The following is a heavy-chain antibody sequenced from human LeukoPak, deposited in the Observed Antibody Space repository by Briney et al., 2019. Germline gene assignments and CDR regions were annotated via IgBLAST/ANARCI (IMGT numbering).Heavy chain of an antibody. CDR1: GYTFTRYD. V-gene: IGHV1-8*01. J-gene: IGHJ5*02. CDR3: ASGRQGLNWLDP. CDR2: MNPNSGNT. Sequence: SVKVSCKASGYTFTRYDINWVRRATGQGLDWMGWMNPNSGNTGYAQKFQGRVTMTRNTSISTAYMELSSLRSEDTAVYYCASGRQGLNWLDPRGQGTLVTVSS.